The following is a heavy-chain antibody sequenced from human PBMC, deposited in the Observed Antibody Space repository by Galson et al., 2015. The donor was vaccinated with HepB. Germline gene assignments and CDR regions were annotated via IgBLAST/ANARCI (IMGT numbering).Heavy chain of an antibody. CDR1: GFTFSSYA. D-gene: IGHD3-10*01. CDR2: ISGSGGST. Sequence: SLRLSCAASGFTFSSYAMSWVRQAPGKGLEWVSAISGSGGSTHYADSVKGRFTISRDNSKNTLYLQMNSLRAEDTAVYYCAKGLILWFGESYYYYYYGMDVWGQGTTVTVSS. J-gene: IGHJ6*02. V-gene: IGHV3-23*01. CDR3: AKGLILWFGESYYYYYYGMDV.